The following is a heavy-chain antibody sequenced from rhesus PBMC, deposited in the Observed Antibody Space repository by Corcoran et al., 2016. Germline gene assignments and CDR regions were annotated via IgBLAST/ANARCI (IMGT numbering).Heavy chain of an antibody. CDR1: GFTFSSHG. CDR3: AKALPTYYNFWTGPFDF. CDR2: INSGGGSI. D-gene: IGHD3-3*01. V-gene: IGHV3S5*01. Sequence: EVQLVETGGGLVQPGGSLKPSCAASGFTFSSHGMSWVRQAPGKGLEWVSAINSGGGSIYNADSVKGRFTISRDNSKNPLSLQMNSLRAEDTAVYYCAKALPTYYNFWTGPFDFWGQGLRVTVSS. J-gene: IGHJ3*01.